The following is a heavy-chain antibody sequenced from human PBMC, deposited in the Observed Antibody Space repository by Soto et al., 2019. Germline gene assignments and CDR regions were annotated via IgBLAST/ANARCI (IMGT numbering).Heavy chain of an antibody. CDR3: AKDSTSYNGVYDPFDI. Sequence: EVQLLESGGGLVQPGGSLRLSCEASGFIFSTYAMSWVRQCPGKGLEWVSVIGGEDVSTNCADSVKGRCTVSRDNSKNSVYLQLDSLIDDDTAVYYCAKDSTSYNGVYDPFDICGQGTMVTVSS. D-gene: IGHD1-1*01. V-gene: IGHV3-23*01. J-gene: IGHJ3*02. CDR1: GFIFSTYA. CDR2: IGGEDVST.